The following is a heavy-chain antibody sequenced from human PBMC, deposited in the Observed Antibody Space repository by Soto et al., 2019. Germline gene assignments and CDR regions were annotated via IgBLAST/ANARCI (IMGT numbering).Heavy chain of an antibody. V-gene: IGHV1-46*03. CDR1: GYTFTNYY. CDR3: TREGSPITVSVVYYYMDV. Sequence: GASVKVSCKASGYTFTNYYMHWVRQAPGQGLEWMGIINPSGGGTTYAQKFQGRVTMTRDTSTSTVYMELSSLRSEDTAMYYCTREGSPITVSVVYYYMDVWGKGTTVTVSS. CDR2: INPSGGGT. J-gene: IGHJ6*03. D-gene: IGHD4-17*01.